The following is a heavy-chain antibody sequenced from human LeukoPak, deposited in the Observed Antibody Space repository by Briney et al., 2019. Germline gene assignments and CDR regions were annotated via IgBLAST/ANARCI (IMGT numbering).Heavy chain of an antibody. J-gene: IGHJ6*03. V-gene: IGHV3-20*01. CDR1: GFTFSSYA. D-gene: IGHD6-6*01. CDR3: ARDVPYSSSSSGRVYYYMDV. CDR2: INWNGGST. Sequence: GGSLRLSCAASGFTFSSYAMSWVRQAPGKGLEWVSGINWNGGSTGYADSVKGRFTISRDNAKNSLYLQMNSLRAEDTALYHCARDVPYSSSSSGRVYYYMDVWGKGTTVTVSS.